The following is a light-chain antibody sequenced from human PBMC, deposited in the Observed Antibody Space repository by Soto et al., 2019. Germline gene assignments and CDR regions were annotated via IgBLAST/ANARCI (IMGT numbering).Light chain of an antibody. CDR3: QQYHTFWT. Sequence: DIQMTQSPSTLSASVVDRVTITFRASQSISSWLAWYQQKPGKAPNLLIYAASSLQSGVPSRFSGSGSGTEFTLTITSLQADDFATYYCQQYHTFWTFGQGTKVDIK. CDR1: QSISSW. CDR2: AAS. V-gene: IGKV1-5*01. J-gene: IGKJ1*01.